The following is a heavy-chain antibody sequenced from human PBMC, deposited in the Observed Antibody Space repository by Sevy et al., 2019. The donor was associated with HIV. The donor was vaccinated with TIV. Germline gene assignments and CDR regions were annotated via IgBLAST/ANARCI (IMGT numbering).Heavy chain of an antibody. D-gene: IGHD4-17*01. CDR1: GFTFSSYG. CDR2: IWYDGSNK. J-gene: IGHJ3*02. CDR3: ARGYGDYRIDAFDI. Sequence: GGSLRLSCAASGFTFSSYGMHWVRQAPGKGLEWVAVIWYDGSNKYNADSVKGRFTISRDNSKNTLYLQMNSLRAEDTAVYYCARGYGDYRIDAFDIWGQGTMVTVSS. V-gene: IGHV3-33*01.